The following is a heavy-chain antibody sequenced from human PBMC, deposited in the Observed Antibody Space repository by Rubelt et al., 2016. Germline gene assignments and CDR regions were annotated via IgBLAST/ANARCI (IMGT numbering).Heavy chain of an antibody. Sequence: ESGPGLVKPSETLSLTRTVSGGSISNYYWSWIRQPPGDGLEWIGYIYYSGNVKYNPSLKSRVAISLYTSKNQFSLDLSSVTAAVTAVYYCARMYSSGWYYEAFDIWGQGTMVTVSS. CDR3: ARMYSSGWYYEAFDI. CDR2: IYYSGNV. D-gene: IGHD6-19*01. J-gene: IGHJ3*02. V-gene: IGHV4-59*08. CDR1: GGSISNYY.